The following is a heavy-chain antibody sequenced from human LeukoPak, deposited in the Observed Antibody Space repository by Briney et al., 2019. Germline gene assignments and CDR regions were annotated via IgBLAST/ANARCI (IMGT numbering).Heavy chain of an antibody. J-gene: IGHJ4*02. V-gene: IGHV3-7*01. Sequence: GGSLRLFCSASGFSFREYWMTWGRQAPGKRPEWVANINPHGSERHYVESVRGRFTISRVKVSTAGALELNVLRGDDTAVYFCVQGGDFDVWGQGVAVTVSS. CDR1: GFSFREYW. CDR2: INPHGSER. CDR3: VQGGDFDV. D-gene: IGHD3-16*01.